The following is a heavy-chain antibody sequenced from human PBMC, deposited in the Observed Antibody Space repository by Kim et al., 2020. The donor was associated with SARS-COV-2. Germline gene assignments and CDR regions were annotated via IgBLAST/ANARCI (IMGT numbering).Heavy chain of an antibody. Sequence: SETLSLTCRVSGGSISCGSIAWSWIRQAPGKGPEWLGYIYYSGTSHHNSALGRRATLSIERSKNQFTLQLRFVTAADTAVYFCARGGASPVTSFWYFDL. CDR3: ARGGASPVTSFWYFDL. CDR2: IYYSGTS. J-gene: IGHJ2*01. V-gene: IGHV4-30-2*01. CDR1: GGSISCGSIA. D-gene: IGHD2-2*01.